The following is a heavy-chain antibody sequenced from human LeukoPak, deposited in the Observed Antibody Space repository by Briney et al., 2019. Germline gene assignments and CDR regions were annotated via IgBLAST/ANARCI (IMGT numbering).Heavy chain of an antibody. V-gene: IGHV4-59*01. CDR2: IHYSGST. J-gene: IGHJ4*02. CDR3: VRLGRCSGGHCLDDY. D-gene: IGHD2-15*01. CDR1: GDSINSYY. Sequence: PSETLSLTCTVSGDSINSYYWAWIRQPPGKGLEWIGFIHYSGSTTYNPSLKSRVTISIETSKTQFSVKLNSVTAADTAVYFCVRLGRCSGGHCLDDYWGQGTLVTVSS.